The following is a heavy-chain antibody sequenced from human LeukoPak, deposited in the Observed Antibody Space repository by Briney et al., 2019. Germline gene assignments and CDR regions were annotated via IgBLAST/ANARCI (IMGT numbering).Heavy chain of an antibody. CDR3: ARSGATTVTVDY. J-gene: IGHJ4*02. CDR2: INTGNANT. Sequence: GWINTGNANTKYSQKFQGRVTITRDTSASAAYMELSSLRSDDTAVYYCARSGATTVTVDYWGQGTLVTVSS. D-gene: IGHD4-17*01. V-gene: IGHV1-3*04.